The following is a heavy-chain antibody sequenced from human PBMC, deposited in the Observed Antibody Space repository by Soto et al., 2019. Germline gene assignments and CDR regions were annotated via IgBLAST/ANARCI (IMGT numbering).Heavy chain of an antibody. J-gene: IGHJ4*02. V-gene: IGHV4-39*01. D-gene: IGHD5-18*01. Sequence: KTSETLSLTCTVSGGSISSSSYYWGWIRQPPGKGLEWIGSIYYSGSTYYNPSLKSRVTISVDTSKNQFSLKLSSVTAADTAVYYCAKANRGYSYGEIDYWGQGTLVTVSS. CDR2: IYYSGST. CDR1: GGSISSSSYY. CDR3: AKANRGYSYGEIDY.